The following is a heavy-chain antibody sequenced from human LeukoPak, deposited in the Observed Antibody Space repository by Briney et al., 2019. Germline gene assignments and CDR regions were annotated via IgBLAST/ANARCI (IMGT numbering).Heavy chain of an antibody. CDR3: ARAAADLEASRRYDFWSGTNWFDP. Sequence: SVKVSCKASGGTFSSYAISWVRQAPGQGLEWMGGIIPIFGTANYAQKFQGRVTITTDESTSTAYMELSSLRSEDTAVYYWARAAADLEASRRYDFWSGTNWFDPWGQGTLVTVSS. V-gene: IGHV1-69*05. J-gene: IGHJ5*02. D-gene: IGHD3-3*01. CDR2: IIPIFGTA. CDR1: GGTFSSYA.